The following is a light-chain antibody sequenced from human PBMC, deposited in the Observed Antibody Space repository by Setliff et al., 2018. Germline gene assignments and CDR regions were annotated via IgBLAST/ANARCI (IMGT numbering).Light chain of an antibody. Sequence: QSALTQPPSASGSPGQSVTISCPGTSSDVGGYNYVSWYQQHPGKAPKLMIYEVSKRPSGVPDRFSGSKSGNTASLTVSGLQADDEAAYYCSSYAGSNSPYVFGTGTKVTVL. CDR2: EVS. V-gene: IGLV2-8*01. J-gene: IGLJ1*01. CDR1: SSDVGGYNY. CDR3: SSYAGSNSPYV.